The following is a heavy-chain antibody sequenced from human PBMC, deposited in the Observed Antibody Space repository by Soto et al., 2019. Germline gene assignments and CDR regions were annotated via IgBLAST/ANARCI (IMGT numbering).Heavy chain of an antibody. J-gene: IGHJ6*02. V-gene: IGHV1-24*01. CDR1: GYTLTDLS. CDR3: ATTASTAADDYYYYYGMDV. Sequence: ASVKVSCKVSGYTLTDLSMHCVRQAPGKGLEWMGGFDPEDGETIYAQKFQGRVTMTEDTSTDTAYMELSSLRSEDTAVYYCATTASTAADDYYYYYGMDVWGQGTTVTVS. CDR2: FDPEDGET. D-gene: IGHD2-2*01.